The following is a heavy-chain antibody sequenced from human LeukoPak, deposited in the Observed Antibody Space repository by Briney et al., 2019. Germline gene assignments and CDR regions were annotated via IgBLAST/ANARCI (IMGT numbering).Heavy chain of an antibody. J-gene: IGHJ4*02. V-gene: IGHV1-2*02. Sequence: ASVKVSCKASGYTFTGYYMHWVRQAPGQGLEWMGWINPNSGGTNYAQKFQARVTMTRDTSISTAYMELSRLRSDDTAVYYCARDTKWDSSGWYYYFDYWGQGTLVTVSS. CDR2: INPNSGGT. CDR1: GYTFTGYY. CDR3: ARDTKWDSSGWYYYFDY. D-gene: IGHD6-19*01.